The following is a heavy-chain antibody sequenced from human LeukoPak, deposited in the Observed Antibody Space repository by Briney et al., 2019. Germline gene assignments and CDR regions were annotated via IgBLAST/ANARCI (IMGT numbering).Heavy chain of an antibody. CDR2: IYYSGST. CDR1: GGSISSSSYY. D-gene: IGHD7-27*01. V-gene: IGHV4-39*01. J-gene: IGHJ4*02. Sequence: PSETLSLTCTVSGGSISSSSYYWGWIRQPPGEGLEWIGSIYYSGSTYYNPSLKSRVTISVDTSKNQFSLKLSSVTAADTAVYYCARLGIYLLFDYWGQGTLVTVSS. CDR3: ARLGIYLLFDY.